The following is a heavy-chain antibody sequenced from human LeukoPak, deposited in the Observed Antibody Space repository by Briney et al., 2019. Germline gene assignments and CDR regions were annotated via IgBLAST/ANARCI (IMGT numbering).Heavy chain of an antibody. V-gene: IGHV4-59*01. D-gene: IGHD6-19*01. CDR3: AREIGLAGTVDY. J-gene: IGHJ4*02. CDR2: IDDSGST. Sequence: SETLSLTCTVSGGSISSYYWSWIRQPPGKGLEWIAYIDDSGSTSYNPSLKSRVSISIDTPKNQFSLNLKSVTPADTAVYYCAREIGLAGTVDYWGQGTLVTVSS. CDR1: GGSISSYY.